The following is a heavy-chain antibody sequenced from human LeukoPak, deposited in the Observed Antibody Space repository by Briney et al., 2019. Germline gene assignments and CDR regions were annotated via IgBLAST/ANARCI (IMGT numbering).Heavy chain of an antibody. CDR2: ISAYNGNT. D-gene: IGHD6-19*01. Sequence: GASVKVSCKASGYTFTSYGISWVRQAPGQGLEWMGWISAYNGNTNYAQKLQGRVTMTTDTSTSTAYMELRSLRSDDTAVYYCARLGCSSGLYGTISDAFDIWGQGTMVTVSS. V-gene: IGHV1-18*01. CDR1: GYTFTSYG. CDR3: ARLGCSSGLYGTISDAFDI. J-gene: IGHJ3*02.